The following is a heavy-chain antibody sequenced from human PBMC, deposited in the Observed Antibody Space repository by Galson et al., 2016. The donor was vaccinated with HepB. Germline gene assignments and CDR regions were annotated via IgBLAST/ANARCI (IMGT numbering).Heavy chain of an antibody. D-gene: IGHD5-24*01. CDR3: AGLGCRDGYKRSVGAFDV. CDR2: IYPGDSDT. V-gene: IGHV5-51*01. Sequence: QSGAEVKKPGESLRISCKASGFSFSSYWIGWVRQMPGKGLEWMVIIYPGDSDTRDRPSFQGQVTISADRSINTAYLQWISLKASDTAMYYCAGLGCRDGYKRSVGAFDVRGQGTMVTVSS. CDR1: GFSFSSYW. J-gene: IGHJ3*01.